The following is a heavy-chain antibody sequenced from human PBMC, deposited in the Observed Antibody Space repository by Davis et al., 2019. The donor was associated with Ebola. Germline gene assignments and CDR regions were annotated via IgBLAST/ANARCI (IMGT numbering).Heavy chain of an antibody. J-gene: IGHJ6*04. CDR1: GGSISSSNW. Sequence: MPSETLSLTCAVSGGSISSSNWWSWVRQPPGKGLEWIGEIYHSGSTNYNPSLKSRVTISVDKSKNQFSLKLSSVTAADTAVYYCARGGLRITMVRGVFEQGFMDVWGKGTTVTVSS. V-gene: IGHV4-4*02. CDR3: ARGGLRITMVRGVFEQGFMDV. CDR2: IYHSGST. D-gene: IGHD3-10*01.